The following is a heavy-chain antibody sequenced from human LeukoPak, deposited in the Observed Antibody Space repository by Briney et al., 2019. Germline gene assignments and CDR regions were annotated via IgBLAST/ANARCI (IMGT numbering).Heavy chain of an antibody. D-gene: IGHD3-3*01. CDR2: INAGNGDT. V-gene: IGHV1-3*01. CDR1: GYTFTNYA. CDR3: ARGLWSAHRREYYFDS. J-gene: IGHJ4*02. Sequence: ASVKVPCKASGYTFTNYAVNWLRQAPGQSLEWMGWINAGNGDTKFSQNYQARVTITRDASASTAYMELSSLTSEDTAVYFCARGLWSAHRREYYFDSWGQGTLVTVSS.